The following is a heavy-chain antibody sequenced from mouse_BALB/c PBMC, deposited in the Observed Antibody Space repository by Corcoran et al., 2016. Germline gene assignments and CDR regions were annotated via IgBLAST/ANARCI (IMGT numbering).Heavy chain of an antibody. CDR2: ILPGSGST. J-gene: IGHJ3*01. CDR3: ARRDPWFAY. Sequence: QVQLQQSGAELMKPGASVKISCKATGYTFSNYWVEWVKQRPGHGLEWIGEILPGSGSTNYNEKFKGKATFTADTSSNTAYMQLSSLTSEDSAVYYCARRDPWFAYWGQGTLVTVSA. CDR1: GYTFSNYW. V-gene: IGHV1-9*01. D-gene: IGHD3-3*01.